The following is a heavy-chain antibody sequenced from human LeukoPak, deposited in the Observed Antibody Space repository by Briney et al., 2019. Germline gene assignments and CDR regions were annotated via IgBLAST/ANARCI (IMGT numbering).Heavy chain of an antibody. D-gene: IGHD1/OR15-1a*01. V-gene: IGHV3-30*03. CDR3: AREGLEQSFDY. CDR1: GFTFSSYG. CDR2: ISYDGSNK. J-gene: IGHJ4*02. Sequence: QTGGSLRLSCAASGFTFSSYGMHWVRQAPGKGLEWVAVISYDGSNKYYADSVKGRFTISRDNAKNSLYLQMNSLRAEDTAVYYCAREGLEQSFDYWGQGTLVTVSS.